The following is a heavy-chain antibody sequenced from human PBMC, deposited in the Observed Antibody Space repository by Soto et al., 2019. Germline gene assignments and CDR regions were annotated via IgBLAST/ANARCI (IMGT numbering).Heavy chain of an antibody. J-gene: IGHJ4*02. V-gene: IGHV3-73*01. D-gene: IGHD4-17*01. CDR1: GFNFSGSA. Sequence: EVQLVESGGGLVQPGDSLKLSCAGLGFNFSGSALHWVRQPSGKGLEWVGRIRTRSKKFATSYATSVRGRFSLSRDDSKNTAFLQMNSLRDDDTGVYLCTGRVGDSLQDIWGQGTLVTVSS. CDR2: IRTRSKKFAT. CDR3: TGRVGDSLQDI.